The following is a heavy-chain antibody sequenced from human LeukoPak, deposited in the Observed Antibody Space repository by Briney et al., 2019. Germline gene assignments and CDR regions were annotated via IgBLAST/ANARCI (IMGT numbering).Heavy chain of an antibody. CDR1: GGSISTYY. V-gene: IGHV4-4*07. Sequence: SETLSLTCTVSGGSISTYYWSWIRQPAGKGLEWIGRIYTSGSTDYNPSLKSRVTMSVDTSKNQFSLKLSSVTAADTAVYFCARGTVPNAFDIWGQGTMVTVS. D-gene: IGHD1/OR15-1a*01. CDR3: ARGTVPNAFDI. CDR2: IYTSGST. J-gene: IGHJ3*02.